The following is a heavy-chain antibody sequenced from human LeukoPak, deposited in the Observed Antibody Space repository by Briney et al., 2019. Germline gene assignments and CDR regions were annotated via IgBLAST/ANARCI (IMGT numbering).Heavy chain of an antibody. CDR3: TTSWPKVREGDQ. Sequence: PSETLSLTCTVSGGSISSYYWSWIRQPPGKGLEWIGYIYYSGSTNYNPSLKSRVTISVDTSKNQFSLKLSSVTAADTAVYYCTTSWPKVREGDQWGQGTLVTVSS. J-gene: IGHJ4*02. CDR1: GGSISSYY. CDR2: IYYSGST. D-gene: IGHD3-10*01. V-gene: IGHV4-59*08.